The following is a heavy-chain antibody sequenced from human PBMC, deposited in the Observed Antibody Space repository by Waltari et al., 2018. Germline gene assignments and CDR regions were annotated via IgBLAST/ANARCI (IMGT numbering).Heavy chain of an antibody. J-gene: IGHJ6*02. D-gene: IGHD6-19*01. Sequence: QVLLVESGGGVVQPGRSLRLSCAASGFNFLSYGMHWVRQAPGKGAEWGEVISYEGRTKYYDDSVKGRFTISRDNSMHTLDLQMNNLRHEDTGVYYCAKVARVAGYYYTGMDVWGQGTTVTVSS. V-gene: IGHV3-30*18. CDR2: ISYEGRTK. CDR1: GFNFLSYG. CDR3: AKVARVAGYYYTGMDV.